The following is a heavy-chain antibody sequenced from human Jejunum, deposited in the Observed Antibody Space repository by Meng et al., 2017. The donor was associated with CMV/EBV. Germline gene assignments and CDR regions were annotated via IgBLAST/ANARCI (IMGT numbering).Heavy chain of an antibody. CDR2: SDYSGRT. J-gene: IGHJ4*02. V-gene: IGHV4-34*01. Sequence: YGGSFRATSWSWVRQPPGRGLEWIADSDYSGRTMYAPSLKSRITTSVDTSKNQFSLKLTSVTATDTAEYFCARGDCTGGYCFFDDWGQGTLVTVSS. D-gene: IGHD2-8*02. CDR1: GGSFRATS. CDR3: ARGDCTGGYCFFDD.